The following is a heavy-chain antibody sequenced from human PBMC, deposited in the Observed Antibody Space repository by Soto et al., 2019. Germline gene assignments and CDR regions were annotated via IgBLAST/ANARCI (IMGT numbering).Heavy chain of an antibody. CDR3: ARDNIRTVVADYWFFDL. Sequence: QLQLVQSGAEVKKPGASVKVSCKASGYTFTNYGLSWVRQAPGQGLEWMGWISAYNGNTDYAQKFHDRVTMTKDTSTSTAYMELRSLRSDDTAVYYCARDNIRTVVADYWFFDLWGRGTLVTVSS. J-gene: IGHJ2*01. CDR2: ISAYNGNT. D-gene: IGHD2-15*01. V-gene: IGHV1-18*01. CDR1: GYTFTNYG.